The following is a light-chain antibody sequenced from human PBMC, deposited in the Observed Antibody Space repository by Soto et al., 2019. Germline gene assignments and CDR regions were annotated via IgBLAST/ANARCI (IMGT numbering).Light chain of an antibody. CDR1: SSDVGAYKF. V-gene: IGLV2-14*01. CDR3: SSYSSTSTPWV. CDR2: EVT. J-gene: IGLJ3*02. Sequence: QSVLTQPASVSGSPGQSITIFCTGTSSDVGAYKFVSWYRHHPGRAPQVMIYEVTNRPSGVASRFSGSKSGNTACLTISGLQPEDEGDYYCSSYSSTSTPWVFGGGTKVTVL.